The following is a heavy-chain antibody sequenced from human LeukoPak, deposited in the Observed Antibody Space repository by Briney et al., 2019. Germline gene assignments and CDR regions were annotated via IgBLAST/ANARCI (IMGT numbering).Heavy chain of an antibody. Sequence: PSETLSLTCAVFGDSFNNTDFWGGIRRPPGKGLQWIGIIDKEGNTYFASSLKERVYLSVDTSKNQFSLTLTPVTDADTAIYHCVREVRYHDDSGYPDSWGQGTLAIVSS. CDR1: GDSFNNTDF. CDR2: IDKEGNT. J-gene: IGHJ4*02. D-gene: IGHD3-22*01. CDR3: VREVRYHDDSGYPDS. V-gene: IGHV4-38-2*02.